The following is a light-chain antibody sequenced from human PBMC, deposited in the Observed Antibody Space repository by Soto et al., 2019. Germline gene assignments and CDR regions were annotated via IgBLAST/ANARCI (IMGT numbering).Light chain of an antibody. Sequence: DIPMTPSPSSLSASVGDRVTITCRASQSISSYLNWYQQKPGKAPKLLIYAASSLQSGVPSRCSGSGSGTDVTLTSSSLQPEYFATYYCQHSYSTRTVGQGTKVEIK. V-gene: IGKV1-39*01. CDR3: QHSYSTRT. J-gene: IGKJ1*01. CDR1: QSISSY. CDR2: AAS.